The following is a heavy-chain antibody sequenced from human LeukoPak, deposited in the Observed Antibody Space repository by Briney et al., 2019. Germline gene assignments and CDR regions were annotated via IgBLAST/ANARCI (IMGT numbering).Heavy chain of an antibody. D-gene: IGHD2-15*01. J-gene: IGHJ4*02. V-gene: IGHV4-4*07. CDR1: GGSISSYY. CDR3: ARLYCSGGSCYSDY. Sequence: SETLSLTCTVSGGSISSYYWSWIRQPAGKGLEWIGRIYTGGSTNYNPSLKSRVTMSVDTSKNQFSLKLSSVTAADTAVYYCARLYCSGGSCYSDYWVQGTLVTVSS. CDR2: IYTGGST.